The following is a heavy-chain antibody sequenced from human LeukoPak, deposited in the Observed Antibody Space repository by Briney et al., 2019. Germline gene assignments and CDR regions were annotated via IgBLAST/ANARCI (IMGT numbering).Heavy chain of an antibody. D-gene: IGHD6-19*01. J-gene: IGHJ4*02. Sequence: ASVKVSCRASGYTFTGYYMHWVRQAPGQGLEWMGWINPNSGGTNYAQKFQGRVTMTRDTSISTAYMELSRLRSDNTAVCYCARVYSSGWYEGEFDYWGQGTLVTVSS. CDR3: ARVYSSGWYEGEFDY. V-gene: IGHV1-2*02. CDR2: INPNSGGT. CDR1: GYTFTGYY.